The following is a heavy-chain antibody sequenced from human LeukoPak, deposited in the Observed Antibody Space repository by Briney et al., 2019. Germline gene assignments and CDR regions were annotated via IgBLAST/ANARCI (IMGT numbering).Heavy chain of an antibody. J-gene: IGHJ6*02. CDR1: GFTFRSYA. CDR3: AKGPDDYSYGMDV. V-gene: IGHV3-30*04. Sequence: GGSLRLSCAASGFTFRSYAMHWVRQAPGKGLEWVGVILYGGSNQYYADSVKGRFTISRDNSKNTLYLQMNSLRPEDTAVYYCAKGPDDYSYGMDVWGQGTTVTVSS. CDR2: ILYGGSNQ.